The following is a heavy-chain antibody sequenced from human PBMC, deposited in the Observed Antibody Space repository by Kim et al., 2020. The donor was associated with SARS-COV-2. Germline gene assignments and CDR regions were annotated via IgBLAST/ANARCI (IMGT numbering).Heavy chain of an antibody. D-gene: IGHD3-10*01. CDR2: ISGSGGST. V-gene: IGHV3-23*01. CDR3: AKDSQPTYYYGSGSWEDAFDI. CDR1: GFTFSSYA. Sequence: GGSLRLSCAASGFTFSSYAMSWVRQAPGKGLEWVSAISGSGGSTYYADSVKGRFTISRDNSKNTLYLQMNSLRAEDTAVYYCAKDSQPTYYYGSGSWEDAFDIWGQGTMVTVSS. J-gene: IGHJ3*02.